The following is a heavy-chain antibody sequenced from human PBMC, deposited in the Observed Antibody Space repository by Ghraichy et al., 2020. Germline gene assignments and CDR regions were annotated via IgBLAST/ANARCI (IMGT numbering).Heavy chain of an antibody. CDR1: GFIFGSHW. CDR2: INQDSREK. D-gene: IGHD3-10*01. J-gene: IGHJ3*02. CDR3: SSGDTFYI. Sequence: GESLNISCAASGFIFGSHWMTWVRQAPGKGLEWVANINQDSREKYYVHSVKGRFTISRDNARNSLYLQMNNLSAEDTAVYYCSSGDTFYIWGRGTMVTVSS. V-gene: IGHV3-7*03.